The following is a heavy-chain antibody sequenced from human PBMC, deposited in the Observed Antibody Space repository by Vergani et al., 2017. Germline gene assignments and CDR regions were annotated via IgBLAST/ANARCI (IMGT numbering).Heavy chain of an antibody. J-gene: IGHJ4*02. Sequence: EVQLVESGGGLVKPEGSLRLSCAASGFTFSSYSMNWVRQAPGTGLEWVSSISSSSSYIYYADSVKGRFTISRDNAKNSLYLQMNSLRAEDTAVYYCARGLRGYSYGYHDYWGQGTLVTVSS. V-gene: IGHV3-21*01. CDR1: GFTFSSYS. CDR2: ISSSSSYI. D-gene: IGHD5-18*01. CDR3: ARGLRGYSYGYHDY.